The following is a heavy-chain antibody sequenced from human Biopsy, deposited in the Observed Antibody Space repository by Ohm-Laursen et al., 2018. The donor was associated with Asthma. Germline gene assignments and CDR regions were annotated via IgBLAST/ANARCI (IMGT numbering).Heavy chain of an antibody. D-gene: IGHD1-14*01. Sequence: SLRLSCAASGFSFRDYCMSWIRQAPGKGLEWISYISSGGRTIYYADSVKGRFTISRDNAQNLLYLQMSSLRTEDTAVYYCARDNHDYYYYGMDLWGQGTSVTVSS. J-gene: IGHJ6*02. V-gene: IGHV3-11*01. CDR3: ARDNHDYYYYGMDL. CDR1: GFSFRDYC. CDR2: ISSGGRTI.